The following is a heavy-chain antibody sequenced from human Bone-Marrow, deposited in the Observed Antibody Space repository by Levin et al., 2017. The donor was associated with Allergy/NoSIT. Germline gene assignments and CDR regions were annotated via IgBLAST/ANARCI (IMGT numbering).Heavy chain of an antibody. CDR1: GFSFNSYT. V-gene: IGHV3-21*01. Sequence: NAGGSLRLSCAASGFSFNSYTMAWVRQAPGKGLEWVSSISNSGNYIYYADSVKGRFTISRANAKNSLYLQMNSLRADDTAVYYCARGPHYSTSWSFWFETWGQGTLVTVSS. CDR3: ARGPHYSTSWSFWFET. CDR2: ISNSGNYI. J-gene: IGHJ5*02. D-gene: IGHD6-13*01.